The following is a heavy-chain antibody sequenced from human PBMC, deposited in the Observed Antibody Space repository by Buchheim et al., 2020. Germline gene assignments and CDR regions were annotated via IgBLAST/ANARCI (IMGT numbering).Heavy chain of an antibody. D-gene: IGHD6-19*01. J-gene: IGHJ6*02. CDR3: ARDDKYSSGWYAFTPVGGIDYYYYGMDV. CDR1: GFTFSSYA. V-gene: IGHV3-30*04. Sequence: QVQLVESGGGVVQPGRSLRLSCAASGFTFSSYAMHWVRQAPGKGLEWVAVISYDGSNKYYADSVKGRFTISRDNSKNTLYLQMNSLRAEDTAVYYCARDDKYSSGWYAFTPVGGIDYYYYGMDVWGQGTT. CDR2: ISYDGSNK.